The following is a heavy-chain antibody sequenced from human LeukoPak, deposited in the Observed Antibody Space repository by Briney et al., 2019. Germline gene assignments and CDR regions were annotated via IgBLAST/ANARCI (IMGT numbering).Heavy chain of an antibody. D-gene: IGHD5-24*01. J-gene: IGHJ4*02. Sequence: GGSLRLSCAASGFTFSSYEMNWVRQAPGKGLEWVSYISSSGSTIYYADSVKGRFTISRDNAKNSLYLQLNSLRAEDTAVYYCARDVEMATYFDYWGQGTLVTVSS. V-gene: IGHV3-48*03. CDR3: ARDVEMATYFDY. CDR1: GFTFSSYE. CDR2: ISSSGSTI.